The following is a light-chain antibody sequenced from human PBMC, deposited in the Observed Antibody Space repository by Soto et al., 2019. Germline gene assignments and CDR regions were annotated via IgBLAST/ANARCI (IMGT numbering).Light chain of an antibody. CDR3: SSYTSSNTWV. V-gene: IGLV2-14*01. CDR1: SSDVGVYNY. CDR2: EVS. J-gene: IGLJ3*02. Sequence: QAVVTQPASVSGSPGQSITFSCTGTSSDVGVYNYVSWYQQHPGKAPKLMIYEVSHRPSGVSNRFSGSKSGNTASLTISGLQAEDEADYYCSSYTSSNTWVFGGGTKLTVL.